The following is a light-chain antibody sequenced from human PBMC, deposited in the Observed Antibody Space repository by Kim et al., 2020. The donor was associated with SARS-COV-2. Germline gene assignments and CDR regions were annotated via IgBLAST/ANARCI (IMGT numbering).Light chain of an antibody. CDR3: QQFNDRPPYT. Sequence: EILMTQSPATLSVSLGERITLSCRASQSISSNLAWYQQTPGQVPRLLIYGASTRATDVPARFSGSGSGTEFTLTISSLHSKDFGTYYCQQFNDRPPYTFGQGTKLEI. CDR2: GAS. J-gene: IGKJ2*01. V-gene: IGKV3-15*01. CDR1: QSISSN.